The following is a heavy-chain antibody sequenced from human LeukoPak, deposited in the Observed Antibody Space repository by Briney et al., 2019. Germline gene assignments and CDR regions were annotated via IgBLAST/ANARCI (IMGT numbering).Heavy chain of an antibody. Sequence: PGGSLRLSCAASGLTSNSYWMHWVRQVAGKGLVWVARINGDASNTTYADSVKGRFTISRDNAKNTLYLQMNSLRVDDTAVYYCARAMLHDNWFDPWGQGSLVTVSS. CDR3: ARAMLHDNWFDP. V-gene: IGHV3-74*03. J-gene: IGHJ5*02. D-gene: IGHD2-15*01. CDR1: GLTSNSYW. CDR2: INGDASNT.